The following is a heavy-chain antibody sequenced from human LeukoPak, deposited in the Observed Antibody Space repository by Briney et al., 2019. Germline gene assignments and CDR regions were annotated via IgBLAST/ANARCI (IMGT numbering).Heavy chain of an antibody. D-gene: IGHD5-18*01. J-gene: IGHJ2*01. V-gene: IGHV4-59*06. CDR3: AREPRSPRGYSYGRWYFDL. CDR2: IYYSGST. Sequence: SETLSLTCTVSGGSISSYYWSWIRQHPGKGLEWIGYIYYSGSTYYNPSLKSRVTISVDTSKNQFSLKLSSVTAADTAVYYCAREPRSPRGYSYGRWYFDLWGRGTLVTVSS. CDR1: GGSISSYY.